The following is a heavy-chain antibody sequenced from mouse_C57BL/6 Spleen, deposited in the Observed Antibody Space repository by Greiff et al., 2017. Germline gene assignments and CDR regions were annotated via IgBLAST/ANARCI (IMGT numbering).Heavy chain of an antibody. CDR3: ARVTDGSFAY. D-gene: IGHD2-3*01. CDR1: GFTFSSYA. CDR2: ISDGGSYT. J-gene: IGHJ3*01. Sequence: LVESGGGLVKPGGSLKLSCAASGFTFSSYAMSWVRQTPEKRLEWVATISDGGSYTYYPDNVKGRFTISRDNAKNNLYLQMSHLKSEDTAMYYCARVTDGSFAYWGQGTLVTVSA. V-gene: IGHV5-4*01.